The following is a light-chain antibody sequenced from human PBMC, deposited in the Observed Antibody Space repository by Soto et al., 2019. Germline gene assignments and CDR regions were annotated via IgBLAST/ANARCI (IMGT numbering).Light chain of an antibody. CDR2: HVS. Sequence: DIQMTQSPSSLSASVGDRVTVSCRASQRIGTYLNWYQQRPGKAPTLLIYHVSTLQAGVPSRFSGSGSGTDFTLSISVLQPDDVANYYCQQSSTTVYTFGQGTKFEIK. J-gene: IGKJ2*01. CDR1: QRIGTY. V-gene: IGKV1-39*01. CDR3: QQSSTTVYT.